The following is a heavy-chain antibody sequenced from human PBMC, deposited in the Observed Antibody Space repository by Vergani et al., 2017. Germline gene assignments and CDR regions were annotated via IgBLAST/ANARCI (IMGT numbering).Heavy chain of an antibody. Sequence: EVMLVQSGAEVKKPGESLKISCKYSESSFISNEIAWVRQMSGKGLQWMGNINPIDSKIAYSPSFQGQAIMSLDKSITTAYLQWRSLKASDTAIYYCTRHVPCCDVACLHFDHWGQGTQVTVSS. CDR3: TRHVPCCDVACLHFDH. CDR2: INPIDSKI. D-gene: IGHD2-21*01. CDR1: ESSFISNE. V-gene: IGHV5-51*01. J-gene: IGHJ4*02.